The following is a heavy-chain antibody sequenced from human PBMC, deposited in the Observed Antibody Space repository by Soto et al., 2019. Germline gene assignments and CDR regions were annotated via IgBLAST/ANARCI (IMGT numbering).Heavy chain of an antibody. CDR2: MGGSGRST. V-gene: IGHV3-23*01. J-gene: IGHJ4*02. CDR3: AKDAYDSSGYYLPFDY. Sequence: GGSLRLSCVASGFTFSSYAMTWVRQAPGKGLEWVSSMGGSGRSTYYTDSVKGRFTISRDNSKSTLYLQMNSLRAEDTAVYYCAKDAYDSSGYYLPFDYWGQGTLVTVSS. CDR1: GFTFSSYA. D-gene: IGHD3-22*01.